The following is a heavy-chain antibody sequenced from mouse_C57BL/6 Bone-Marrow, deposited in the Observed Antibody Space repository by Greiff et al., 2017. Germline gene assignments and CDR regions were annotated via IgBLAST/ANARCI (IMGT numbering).Heavy chain of an antibody. CDR1: GFNIKDDY. J-gene: IGHJ3*01. D-gene: IGHD2-14*01. V-gene: IGHV14-4*01. CDR2: IDPENGET. CDR3: STSLPTLGGGFDY. Sequence: VQLQQSGAELVRPGASVKLSCTASGFNIKDDYMPWVKQRPEQGLEWIGWIDPENGETEYASNFQGKATITADTSSNTAYLQLSSLTSEDTAVYYCSTSLPTLGGGFDYWGQGTIVTVSA.